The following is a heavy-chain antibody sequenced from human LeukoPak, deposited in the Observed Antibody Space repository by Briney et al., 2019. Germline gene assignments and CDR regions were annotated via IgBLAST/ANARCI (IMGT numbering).Heavy chain of an antibody. J-gene: IGHJ4*02. D-gene: IGHD3-10*01. CDR3: ARQAGSYYRFDY. Sequence: SETLSLTRAVSGYSISSGYYWGWIRQPPGKGLEWIGSIYHSGSTYYNPSLKSRVTISVDTSKNQFSLKLSSVTAADTAVYYCARQAGSYYRFDYWGQGTLVTVSS. V-gene: IGHV4-38-2*01. CDR1: GYSISSGYY. CDR2: IYHSGST.